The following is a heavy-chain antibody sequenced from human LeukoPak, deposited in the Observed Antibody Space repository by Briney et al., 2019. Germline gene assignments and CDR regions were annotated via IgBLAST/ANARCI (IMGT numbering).Heavy chain of an antibody. CDR3: ARDPPPLRYFDWPYYGMDV. V-gene: IGHV1-69*06. CDR1: GGTFSSYA. CDR2: IIPIFGTA. Sequence: SVKVSCKASGGTFSSYAISWVRQAPGQGLEWMGGIIPIFGTANYAQKFQGRVTITADKSTSTAYMKLSSLRSEDTAVYYCARDPPPLRYFDWPYYGMDVWGKGTTVTVSS. D-gene: IGHD3-9*01. J-gene: IGHJ6*04.